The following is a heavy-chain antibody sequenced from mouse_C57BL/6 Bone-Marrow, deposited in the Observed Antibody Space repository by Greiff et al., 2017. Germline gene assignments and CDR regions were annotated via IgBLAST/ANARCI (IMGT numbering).Heavy chain of an antibody. CDR2: IYPGDGDT. CDR1: GYAFSSYW. Sequence: VQLQQSGAELVKPGASVKISCKASGYAFSSYWMNWVKQRPGKGLEWIGQIYPGDGDTNYNGKFKGKATLTADKSSSTAYMQLSSLTSEDSAVYFCAREVPYYGYDEGFAYWGQGALVTGSA. J-gene: IGHJ3*01. V-gene: IGHV1-80*01. D-gene: IGHD2-2*01. CDR3: AREVPYYGYDEGFAY.